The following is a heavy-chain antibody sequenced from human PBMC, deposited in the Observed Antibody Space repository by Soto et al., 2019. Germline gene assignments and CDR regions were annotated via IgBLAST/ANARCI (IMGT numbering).Heavy chain of an antibody. Sequence: EVQLVESGGGLIQPGGSLKLSCAASGFTVGNNYMSWVRQAPGKGLEWVSLIYSTGTTKYADSVKGRFTVSRDNAKNTLYLQMNSMRAEDTDVYYCAKYGRGSGSHYDSVGYWGQGTLVNVSS. J-gene: IGHJ4*02. D-gene: IGHD3-10*01. CDR3: AKYGRGSGSHYDSVGY. CDR1: GFTVGNNY. CDR2: IYSTGTT. V-gene: IGHV3-53*01.